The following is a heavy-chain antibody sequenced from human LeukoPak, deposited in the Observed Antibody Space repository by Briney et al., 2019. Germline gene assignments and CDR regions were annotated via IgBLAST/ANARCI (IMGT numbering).Heavy chain of an antibody. V-gene: IGHV3-23*01. Sequence: QSGGSLRLSCAASGFTFSSYAMSWVRRAPGKGLEWVSIIGGSGDSIYYADSVKGRFTISRDNSQNTLYLQMNSLSAEDTAVYYCAKGHSGSYSPLFHYWGQGTLVTVSS. D-gene: IGHD3-10*01. J-gene: IGHJ4*02. CDR3: AKGHSGSYSPLFHY. CDR1: GFTFSSYA. CDR2: IGGSGDSI.